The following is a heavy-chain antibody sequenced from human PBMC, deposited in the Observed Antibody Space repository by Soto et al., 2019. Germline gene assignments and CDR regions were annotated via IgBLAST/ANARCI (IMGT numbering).Heavy chain of an antibody. V-gene: IGHV3-23*01. CDR3: AKDLVGSNADYFDY. Sequence: EVQLLESGGGLVQPGGSLRLSCAASGFTFSSYAMSWVRQAPGKGMEWVAAISGSGGSTYYADSGKGRFTISRDNSKNTLYLQMNSLRAEDAAVYYCAKDLVGSNADYFDYWGQGTLVTVSS. CDR2: ISGSGGST. D-gene: IGHD2-15*01. J-gene: IGHJ4*02. CDR1: GFTFSSYA.